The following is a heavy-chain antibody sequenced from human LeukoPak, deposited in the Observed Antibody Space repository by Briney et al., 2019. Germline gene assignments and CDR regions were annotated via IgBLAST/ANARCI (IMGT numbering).Heavy chain of an antibody. CDR3: ARARTYSNNWNNGGIDY. D-gene: IGHD1/OR15-1a*01. CDR2: INTDGGRT. J-gene: IGHJ4*02. CDR1: GFTFSNYA. V-gene: IGHV3-64*01. Sequence: GGSLRLSCAVSGFTFSNYAMHWVRQAPGKGLEYVSGINTDGGRTYYVNSVKGRFTISRDNPKSTLYLQMGSLTTEDMAVYYCARARTYSNNWNNGGIDYWGQGTLVTVSS.